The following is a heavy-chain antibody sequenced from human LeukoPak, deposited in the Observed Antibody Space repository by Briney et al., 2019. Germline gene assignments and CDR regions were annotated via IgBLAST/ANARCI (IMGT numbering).Heavy chain of an antibody. CDR2: ISAYNGNT. J-gene: IGHJ6*03. CDR1: GYTFTSYG. D-gene: IGHD2-2*01. V-gene: IGHV1-18*01. Sequence: GASVKVSCKASGYTFTSYGISWVRQAPGQGLEWMGWISAYNGNTNYAQKLQGRVTMTTDTSTSTAYMELRSLRSDDTAVYYYASPSSSTSWTYYMDVWGKGTTVTVSS. CDR3: ASPSSSTSWTYYMDV.